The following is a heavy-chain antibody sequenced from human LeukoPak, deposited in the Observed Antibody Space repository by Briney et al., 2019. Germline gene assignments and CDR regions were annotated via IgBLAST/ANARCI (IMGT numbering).Heavy chain of an antibody. D-gene: IGHD3-10*01. V-gene: IGHV4-34*01. CDR2: INHSGST. J-gene: IGHJ4*02. CDR3: ARQGVRGSFRL. CDR1: GGSFSGYY. Sequence: SETLSLTCAVYGGSFSGYYWSWIRQPPGKGLEWIGEINHSGSTNYNPSLKSRVTISVDTSKNQFSLKLSSVTAADTAVYYCARQGVRGSFRLWGQGTLVTVSS.